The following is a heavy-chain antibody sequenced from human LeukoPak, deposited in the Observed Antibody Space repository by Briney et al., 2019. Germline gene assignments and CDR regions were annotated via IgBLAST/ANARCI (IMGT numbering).Heavy chain of an antibody. V-gene: IGHV5-51*01. CDR2: ISPGDSTT. Sequence: GWIRQPPGKGLEWMGIISPGDSTTTYSPSFQGQVTISADRSISTVYLQWSSLKASDTAMYYCARHRPEHCSSTSCYGDAFDIWGQGTMVTVSS. CDR3: ARHRPEHCSSTSCYGDAFDI. D-gene: IGHD2-2*01. J-gene: IGHJ3*02.